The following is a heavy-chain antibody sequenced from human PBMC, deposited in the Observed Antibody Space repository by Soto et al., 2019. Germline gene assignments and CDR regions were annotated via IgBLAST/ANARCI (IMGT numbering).Heavy chain of an antibody. J-gene: IGHJ4*02. V-gene: IGHV1-3*04. Sequence: QVDLVQSGAEVKEPGASVRISCEASGYTFTSYGIHWVGQAPGRRLAWMGRINTGSSNTRQSPELQARVTITTDRLARTAFMELTGLRSEDTPVYDGARAMPTACYIDFDQWGQGTMVTVSS. CDR2: INTGSSNT. D-gene: IGHD2-2*01. CDR1: GYTFTSYG. CDR3: ARAMPTACYIDFDQ.